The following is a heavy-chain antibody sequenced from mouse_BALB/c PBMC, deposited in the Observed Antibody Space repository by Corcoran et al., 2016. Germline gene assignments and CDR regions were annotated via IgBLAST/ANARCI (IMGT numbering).Heavy chain of an antibody. J-gene: IGHJ4*01. CDR2: INTYTGEP. CDR1: GYTFTNYG. D-gene: IGHD2-1*01. V-gene: IGHV9-1*02. Sequence: QIQLVQSGPELKKPGETVKISCKASGYTFTNYGMNWVKQAPGKGLKWMGWINTYTGEPTYADDFKGRFAFSLETSASTAYLQINNLKNEDMATYFCARSAYGNYVRYAMDYWCQVTSVTVSS. CDR3: ARSAYGNYVRYAMDY.